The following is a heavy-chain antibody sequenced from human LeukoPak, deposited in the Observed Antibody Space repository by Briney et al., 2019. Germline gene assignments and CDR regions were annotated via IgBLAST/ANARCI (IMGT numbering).Heavy chain of an antibody. D-gene: IGHD3-22*01. J-gene: IGHJ3*02. CDR2: IYHSGST. CDR3: ARAWYGGDSSGYYYGALDI. Sequence: PSGTLSLTCAVSGGSISSSNWWSWVRQPPGKGLEWIGEIYHSGSTNYNPSLKSRVTISVDKSKNQFSLKLSSVTAADTAVYYCARAWYGGDSSGYYYGALDIWGQGTMVTISS. V-gene: IGHV4-4*02. CDR1: GGSISSSNW.